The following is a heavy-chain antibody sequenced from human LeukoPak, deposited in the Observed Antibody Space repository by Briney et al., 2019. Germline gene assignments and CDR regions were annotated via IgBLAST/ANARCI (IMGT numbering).Heavy chain of an antibody. D-gene: IGHD5-18*01. Sequence: PGGSLRLSCAAPGFTVFSTHMSWVRQAPGKGLEWVSVIYSGGSTSVGDSVKGRFAISRDNSKNTLYIQMNSLRAEETAVYYCERHRYTSGHYIDQWGQGTLVTVSS. CDR2: IYSGGST. CDR3: ERHRYTSGHYIDQ. V-gene: IGHV3-66*04. J-gene: IGHJ4*02. CDR1: GFTVFSTH.